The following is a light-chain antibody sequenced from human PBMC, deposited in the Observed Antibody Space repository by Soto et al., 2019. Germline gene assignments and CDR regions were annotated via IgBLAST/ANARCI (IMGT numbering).Light chain of an antibody. CDR1: SGSVSTSYY. J-gene: IGLJ3*02. V-gene: IGLV8-61*01. CDR3: VLYMGTGISV. CDR2: STN. Sequence: QTVVTQEPSFSVSPGRTVTLTCGLCSGSVSTSYYPSWYQLTPGQAPRTLIYSTNTRSSGVPNRFSGSILENKAALTITGAQADDESDYYCVLYMGTGISVFGGGTQLTVL.